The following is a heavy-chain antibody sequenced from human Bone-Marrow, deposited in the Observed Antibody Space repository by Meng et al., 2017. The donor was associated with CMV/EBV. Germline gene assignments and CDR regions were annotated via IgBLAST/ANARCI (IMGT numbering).Heavy chain of an antibody. J-gene: IGHJ4*02. Sequence: GESLKISCAAVGFTVDEYGMAWVRQAPGKGLEWVSYIDESGGQRTYADSVRGRFTISRDTSTKYVFLQRNRLRPADTATYYCAREGWGGSGRPFASGGQGTPVTVSS. CDR1: GFTVDEYG. V-gene: IGHV3-20*04. CDR2: IDESGGQR. D-gene: IGHD3-10*01. CDR3: AREGWGGSGRPFAS.